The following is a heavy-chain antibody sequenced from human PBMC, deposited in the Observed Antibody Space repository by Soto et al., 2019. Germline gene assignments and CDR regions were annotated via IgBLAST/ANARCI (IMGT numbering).Heavy chain of an antibody. CDR3: VRGEIWAGDTDY. D-gene: IGHD3-9*01. CDR2: IRPSSGAT. CDR1: GGTFSSYA. Sequence: GASVKVSCKASGGTFSSYAISWVRQAPGQGLEWMGIIRPSSGATNYAQKFQARVTLTRDTSTSTVYMELSRLKSEDTAVYYCVRGEIWAGDTDYWGQGTLVTVSS. V-gene: IGHV1-69*04. J-gene: IGHJ4*02.